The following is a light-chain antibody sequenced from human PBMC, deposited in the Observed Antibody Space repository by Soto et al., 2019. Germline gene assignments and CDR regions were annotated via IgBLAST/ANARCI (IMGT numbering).Light chain of an antibody. CDR2: KES. CDR3: QKERT. V-gene: IGKV1-5*03. J-gene: IGKJ1*01. Sequence: DIEITQSPSTLSASVGDRVTITCRASQSVTTWLAWYQQKPGKAPKLLIYKESSLESGVPSRFSGSGSGTDFTLTISSLQPEDVATYYCQKERTFGQGTKVDIK. CDR1: QSVTTW.